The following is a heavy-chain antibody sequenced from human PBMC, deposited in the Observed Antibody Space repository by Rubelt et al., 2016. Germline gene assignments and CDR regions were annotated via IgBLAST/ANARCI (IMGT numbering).Heavy chain of an antibody. J-gene: IGHJ3*02. Sequence: APGKGLEWVSAISGSGGSTYYADSVKGRFTISRHNSKNTLYLQMNSLRAEDTAVYYCARAGGAPDTAMVTPLSYAFDIWGQGTMVTVSS. D-gene: IGHD5-18*01. CDR3: ARAGGAPDTAMVTPLSYAFDI. CDR2: ISGSGGST. V-gene: IGHV3-23*01.